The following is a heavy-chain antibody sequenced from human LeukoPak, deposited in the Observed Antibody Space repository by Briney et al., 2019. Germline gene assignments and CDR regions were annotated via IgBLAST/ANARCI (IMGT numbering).Heavy chain of an antibody. Sequence: PGGSLRLSCAASGFTFSSYSMNWVRQAPGKGLEWVSYISSSSSTIYYADSVKGRFTISRDNAKNSLYLQMNSLRAEDTAVYYCARPRGYSGYYGMDVWGQGTTVTVSS. CDR2: ISSSSSTI. CDR1: GFTFSSYS. D-gene: IGHD5-12*01. CDR3: ARPRGYSGYYGMDV. V-gene: IGHV3-48*01. J-gene: IGHJ6*02.